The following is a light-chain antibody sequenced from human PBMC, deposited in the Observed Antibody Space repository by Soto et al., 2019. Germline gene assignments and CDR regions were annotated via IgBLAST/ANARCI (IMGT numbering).Light chain of an antibody. CDR1: ESLSTY. J-gene: IGKJ2*01. V-gene: IGKV3-15*01. CDR3: QSYNDWPFT. Sequence: EIVMTQSPATLSVSPGERVTLSCRASESLSTYLAWYQQKPGQAPRLLIYGASTKATGIPARFSGSGSATDFTLTISSLQSEDFAGYYCQSYNDWPFTFGQGPKLEI. CDR2: GAS.